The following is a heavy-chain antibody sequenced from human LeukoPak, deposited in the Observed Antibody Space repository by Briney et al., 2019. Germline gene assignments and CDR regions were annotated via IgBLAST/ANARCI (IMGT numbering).Heavy chain of an antibody. Sequence: ASVKVSCKASGGTFSSYAISWVRQAPGQGLEWMGGIIPIFGTANYAQKFQGRVTITADESTSTAYMELSSLRSEDTAVYYCARRGVVAASRYYYYYYMDVWGKGTTVTISS. V-gene: IGHV1-69*13. J-gene: IGHJ6*03. CDR1: GGTFSSYA. D-gene: IGHD2-15*01. CDR2: IIPIFGTA. CDR3: ARRGVVAASRYYYYYYMDV.